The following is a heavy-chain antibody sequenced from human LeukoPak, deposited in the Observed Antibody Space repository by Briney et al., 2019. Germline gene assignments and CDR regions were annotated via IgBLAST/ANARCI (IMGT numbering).Heavy chain of an antibody. V-gene: IGHV4-59*01. CDR3: ARDYHQYYYDSSGYYEHYAFDI. CDR2: IYYSGSS. J-gene: IGHJ3*02. D-gene: IGHD3-22*01. CDR1: GGSISSYD. Sequence: SETLSLTCTVSGGSISSYDWSWIRQPPGKGLEWIGDIYYSGSSNYNPSLKSRVTISVDTSKNQFSLKMSSVTAADTAVYYCARDYHQYYYDSSGYYEHYAFDIWGQGTMVTVSS.